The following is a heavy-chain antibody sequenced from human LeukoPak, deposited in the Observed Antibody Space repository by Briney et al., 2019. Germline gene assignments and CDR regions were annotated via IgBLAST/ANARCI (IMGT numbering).Heavy chain of an antibody. CDR3: AKAAYCTSTSCHFSGYAQRPLDS. Sequence: PGRSLRLSCVASGFTFNTYGIHWVRQAPGKGLEWVAGISVDGNNKDYSDSVKGRFTISRDNSKNTLYLQMNGLRAEDTAVYYCAKAAYCTSTSCHFSGYAQRPLDSWGQGTLVTVSS. V-gene: IGHV3-30*18. J-gene: IGHJ5*01. CDR1: GFTFNTYG. D-gene: IGHD2-2*01. CDR2: ISVDGNNK.